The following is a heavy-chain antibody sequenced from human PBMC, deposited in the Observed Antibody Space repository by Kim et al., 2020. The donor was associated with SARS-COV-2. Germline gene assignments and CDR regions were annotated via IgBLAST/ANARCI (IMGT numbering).Heavy chain of an antibody. D-gene: IGHD6-13*01. V-gene: IGHV4-34*01. CDR3: ARGGHSSSSYVRRNWFDP. CDR2: LNHSGST. Sequence: SETLSLTCAVYGGSFSGYYWSWIRQPPGKGLEWIGELNHSGSTNYNPSLKRRVTISVDTSKNQFSLKLSSVTAADTAVDYCARGGHSSSSYVRRNWFDPWGQGTLVAVSS. J-gene: IGHJ5*02. CDR1: GGSFSGYY.